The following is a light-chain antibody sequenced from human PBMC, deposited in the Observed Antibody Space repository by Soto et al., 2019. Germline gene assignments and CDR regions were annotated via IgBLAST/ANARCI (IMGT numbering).Light chain of an antibody. CDR3: QQYYSYPT. CDR2: AAS. Sequence: AIQLTQSPSSLSASTGDRVTITCRASQGISSYLAWYQQKPGKAPKLLIYAASTLQSGVPSRFSGSGSGTDFTLTISCLQSEDFATYYCQQYYSYPTFGQGTRLEIK. CDR1: QGISSY. V-gene: IGKV1-8*01. J-gene: IGKJ5*01.